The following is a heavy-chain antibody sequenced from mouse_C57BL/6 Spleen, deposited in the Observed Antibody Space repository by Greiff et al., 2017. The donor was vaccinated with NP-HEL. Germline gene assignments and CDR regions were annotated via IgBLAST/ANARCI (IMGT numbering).Heavy chain of an antibody. CDR3: ARHYSGSSPYYAMDY. CDR2: ISDDGSN. CDR1: GYSITSGYY. Sequence: EVKLMESGPGLVKPSQSLSLTCSVTGYSITSGYYWNWIRQFPGNKLEWMGYISDDGSNNYNPSLKNRISIPRDTSKNQFFLKLNSVTTEDTATYYCARHYSGSSPYYAMDYWGQGTSVTVSS. D-gene: IGHD1-1*01. J-gene: IGHJ4*01. V-gene: IGHV3-6*01.